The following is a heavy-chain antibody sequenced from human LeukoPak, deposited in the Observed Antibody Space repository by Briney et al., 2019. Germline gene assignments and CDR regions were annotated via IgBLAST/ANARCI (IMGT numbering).Heavy chain of an antibody. CDR2: INHSGST. D-gene: IGHD5-12*01. V-gene: IGHV4-34*01. CDR1: GGSFSGYY. J-gene: IGHJ4*02. Sequence: PSETLSLTCAVYGGSFSGYYWSWIRQPPGKGLEWIGEINHSGSTNYNPSLKSRVTISVDTSKNQFSLKLSSVTAADTAVYYCARGAKWLRSEKKRGDYYFDYWGQGTLVTVSS. CDR3: ARGAKWLRSEKKRGDYYFDY.